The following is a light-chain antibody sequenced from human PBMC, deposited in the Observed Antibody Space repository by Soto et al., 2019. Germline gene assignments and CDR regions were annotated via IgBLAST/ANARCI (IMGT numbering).Light chain of an antibody. CDR1: QSISSW. CDR2: DAS. V-gene: IGKV1-5*01. J-gene: IGKJ2*01. Sequence: DIQMTQSPSTLSASVGDRVTITCRASQSISSWLAWYQQKPGKAPKLLIYDASSLESWVPSRFSGSGSWTEFTLTIISLQPDDFATYDTQQYNSYPVTFGQGTKLEIK. CDR3: QQYNSYPVT.